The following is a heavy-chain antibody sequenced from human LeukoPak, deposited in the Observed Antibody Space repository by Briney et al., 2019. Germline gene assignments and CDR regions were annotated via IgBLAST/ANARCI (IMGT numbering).Heavy chain of an antibody. CDR2: IIPIFGTA. CDR3: ARDGYYDSSVPIDY. V-gene: IGHV1-69*13. J-gene: IGHJ4*02. D-gene: IGHD3-22*01. CDR1: GGTFSSYA. Sequence: SVKVSCKASGGTFSSYAISWVRQAPGQGLEWMGGIIPIFGTANYAQKFQGRVTITADESTSTAYMELRSLRSDDTAVYYCARDGYYDSSVPIDYWGQGTLVTVSS.